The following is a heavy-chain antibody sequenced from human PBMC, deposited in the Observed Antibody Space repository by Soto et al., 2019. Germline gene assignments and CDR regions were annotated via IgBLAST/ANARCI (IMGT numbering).Heavy chain of an antibody. D-gene: IGHD5-12*01. CDR2: INAGNDDT. CDR1: GITFSSYA. V-gene: IGHV1-3*01. CDR3: ARAISGYVT. J-gene: IGHJ5*02. Sequence: ASVKVSCKASGITFSSYAMHWVRQAPGQRLEWMGWINAGNDDTRYSQIFQGRVTLTRDTSASTVYLDLSSLRSEDTAIYYCARAISGYVTWGQGTLVTVSS.